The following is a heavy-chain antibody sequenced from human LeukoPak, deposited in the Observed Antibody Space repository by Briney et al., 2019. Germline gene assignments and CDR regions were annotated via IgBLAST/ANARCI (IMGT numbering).Heavy chain of an antibody. V-gene: IGHV1-2*02. CDR3: ARGKTDYDILTGYGKRFDP. Sequence: ASVKVSCKASGYTFTGYYMHWVRQAPGQGLEWMGWINPNSGGTNYAQKFQGRVTMTRDTSISTAYMELSRLRSDDTAVYYCARGKTDYDILTGYGKRFDPWGQGTLVTVSS. J-gene: IGHJ5*02. CDR2: INPNSGGT. CDR1: GYTFTGYY. D-gene: IGHD3-9*01.